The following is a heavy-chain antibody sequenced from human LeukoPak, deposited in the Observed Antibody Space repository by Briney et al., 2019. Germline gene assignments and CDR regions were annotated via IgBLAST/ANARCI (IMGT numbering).Heavy chain of an antibody. CDR2: ISYDGSNK. V-gene: IGHV3-30-3*01. D-gene: IGHD3-22*01. Sequence: GGSLRLSCAASRFTFSSYAMHWVRQAPGKGLEWVAVISYDGSNKYYADSVKGRFTISRDNSKNTLYLQMNSLRAEDTAVYYCARDPDSSGYYSLYFDYWGQGTLVTVSS. CDR3: ARDPDSSGYYSLYFDY. CDR1: RFTFSSYA. J-gene: IGHJ4*02.